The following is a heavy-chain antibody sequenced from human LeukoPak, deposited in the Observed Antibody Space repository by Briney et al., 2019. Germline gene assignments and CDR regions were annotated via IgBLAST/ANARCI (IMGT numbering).Heavy chain of an antibody. Sequence: GGSLRLSCAASGFTVSSNYMSWVRQAPGKGLEWVSVIYSGGSTYYADSVKGRFTISRDNSKNTLYLQMNSLRAEDTVVYYCARVSKYYDSSGYEYYFDYWGQGTLVTVSS. CDR1: GFTVSSNY. CDR3: ARVSKYYDSSGYEYYFDY. V-gene: IGHV3-53*01. D-gene: IGHD3-22*01. CDR2: IYSGGST. J-gene: IGHJ4*02.